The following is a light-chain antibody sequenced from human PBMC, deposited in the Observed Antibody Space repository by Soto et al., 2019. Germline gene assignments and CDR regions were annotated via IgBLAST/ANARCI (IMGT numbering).Light chain of an antibody. J-gene: IGLJ1*01. CDR2: NNN. V-gene: IGLV1-44*01. CDR3: TSYTRDTALV. Sequence: QSVLTQSPSASGTPGQRVTMSCSGSSSNIGRNTVNWYQQLPGTAPKLLIYNNNQRPSGVPDRFSGSKSGTSASLAISGLQSEDEADYYCTSYTRDTALVFGTGTKLTVL. CDR1: SSNIGRNT.